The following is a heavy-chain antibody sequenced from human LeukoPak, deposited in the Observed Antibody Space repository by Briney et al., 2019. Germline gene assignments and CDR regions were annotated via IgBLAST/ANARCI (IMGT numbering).Heavy chain of an antibody. V-gene: IGHV4-59*11. CDR2: IFYSGSS. CDR3: ARPGDSSGWGRRGAFDI. J-gene: IGHJ3*02. D-gene: IGHD6-19*01. Sequence: SETLSLTCAVSGGSINSHYWTWIRQPPGKGLEWIGHIFYSGSSNYKPSLKSRVTMSVDRSKNQFSLKLRSVTAADTAVYYCARPGDSSGWGRRGAFDIWGQGTMVTVSS. CDR1: GGSINSHY.